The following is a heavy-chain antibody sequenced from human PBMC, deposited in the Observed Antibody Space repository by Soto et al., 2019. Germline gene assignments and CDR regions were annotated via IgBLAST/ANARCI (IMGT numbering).Heavy chain of an antibody. CDR2: ISGSGGVT. CDR1: GFTFKNYD. J-gene: IGHJ4*02. V-gene: IGHV3-23*01. D-gene: IGHD3-10*01. Sequence: EVQLLESGGGLVQPGGSLRLSCVASGFTFKNYDMRWVRQAPGKGLEWVSGISGSGGVTYYADSVKGRFTISRDNSKNTLYLQMNSLRANDTAVYYCAKDRQFRSYYESAGHYNNWGQGALVTVPS. CDR3: AKDRQFRSYYESAGHYNN.